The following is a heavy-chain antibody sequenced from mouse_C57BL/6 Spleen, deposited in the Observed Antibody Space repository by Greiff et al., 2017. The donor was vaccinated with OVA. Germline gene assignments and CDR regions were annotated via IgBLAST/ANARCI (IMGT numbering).Heavy chain of an antibody. CDR3: ARRWGGGPLDY. D-gene: IGHD4-1*01. Sequence: DVKLVESGGGLVKPGGSLKLSCAASGFTFSDYGMHWVRQAPEKGLEWVAYISSGSSTIYYADTVKGRFTISRDNAKNTLFLQMTSLRSEDTAMYYCARRWGGGPLDYWGQGTTLTVSS. J-gene: IGHJ2*01. CDR1: GFTFSDYG. CDR2: ISSGSSTI. V-gene: IGHV5-17*01.